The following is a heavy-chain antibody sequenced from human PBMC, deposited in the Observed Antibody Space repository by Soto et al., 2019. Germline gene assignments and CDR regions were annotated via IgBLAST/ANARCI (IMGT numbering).Heavy chain of an antibody. V-gene: IGHV4-31*03. CDR1: GGSMSSGGYY. Sequence: SETLSLTCTVSGGSMSSGGYYWTWFRQSPGKGLEWIGYIYYSGSTYYNPSLESRVAISLDTSRSQFSLTLHSVTAADTAIYYCARDRHNNFFDPWGQGTLVTVPQ. CDR3: ARDRHNNFFDP. CDR2: IYYSGST. J-gene: IGHJ5*02. D-gene: IGHD6-6*01.